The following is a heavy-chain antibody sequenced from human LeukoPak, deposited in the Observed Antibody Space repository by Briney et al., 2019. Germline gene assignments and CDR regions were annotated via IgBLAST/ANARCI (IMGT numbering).Heavy chain of an antibody. CDR2: ISWNSGSI. J-gene: IGHJ3*02. CDR3: AKDLTPKYYYDSSGYYYMVGAFDI. CDR1: GFTFDDYA. Sequence: PGGSLRLSCAASGFTFDDYAMHWVRQAPGKGLEWVSGISWNSGSIGYADSVKGRFTISRDNAKNSLYLQMNSLRAEDTALYYCAKDLTPKYYYDSSGYYYMVGAFDIWGQGTMVTVSS. D-gene: IGHD3-22*01. V-gene: IGHV3-9*01.